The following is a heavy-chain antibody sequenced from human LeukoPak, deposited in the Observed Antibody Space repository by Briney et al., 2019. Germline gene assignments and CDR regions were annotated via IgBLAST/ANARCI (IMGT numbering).Heavy chain of an antibody. CDR2: IKQDGSEK. D-gene: IGHD5-18*01. J-gene: IGHJ4*02. Sequence: GGSLRLSCAASGFTFSSYWMSWVRQAPGEGLEWVANIKQDGSEKYYVDSVKGRFTISRDNAKNSLYLQMNSLRAEDTAVYYCARAYSYGIFYFDYWGQGTLVTVSS. CDR3: ARAYSYGIFYFDY. CDR1: GFTFSSYW. V-gene: IGHV3-7*01.